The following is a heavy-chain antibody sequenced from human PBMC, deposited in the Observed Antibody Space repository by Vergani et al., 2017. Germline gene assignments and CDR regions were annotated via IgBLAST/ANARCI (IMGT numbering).Heavy chain of an antibody. CDR2: IYPGDSDT. Sequence: EVQLVQSGAEVKKPGESLKISCKGSGYSFTSYWIGWVRQMPGKGLEWMVIIYPGDSDTRYSPSFQGQVTISADKSISTAYLQWRSLKASDTAMFYCARRVVTGTTWPRASASWGEGRMVTVSS. J-gene: IGHJ3*02. D-gene: IGHD1-1*01. V-gene: IGHV5-51*03. CDR1: GYSFTSYW. CDR3: ARRVVTGTTWPRASAS.